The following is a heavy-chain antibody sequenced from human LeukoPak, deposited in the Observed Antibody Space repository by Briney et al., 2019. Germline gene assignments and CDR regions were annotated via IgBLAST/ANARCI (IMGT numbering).Heavy chain of an antibody. CDR1: GGSISSSSYY. Sequence: SETLSLTCTVSGGSISSSSYYWGWIRQPPGKGLEWIGEINHSGSTNYNPSLKSRVTISVDTSKNQFSLKLSSVTAADTAVYYCARGFYYDFWSGYYVPKTYYFDYWGQGTLVTVSS. J-gene: IGHJ4*02. CDR3: ARGFYYDFWSGYYVPKTYYFDY. V-gene: IGHV4-39*07. CDR2: INHSGST. D-gene: IGHD3-3*01.